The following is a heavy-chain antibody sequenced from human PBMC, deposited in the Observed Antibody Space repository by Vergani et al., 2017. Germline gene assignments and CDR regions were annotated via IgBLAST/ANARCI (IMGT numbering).Heavy chain of an antibody. V-gene: IGHV3-30-3*02. CDR3: AKQYFFSGNCLFDY. Sequence: QVQLVESGGGVIQPGRSLRLSCAASGFTFGDHGFHWVRRPPGKGLEWVALISYDGTNKYYTNSVRGRFTISRDNSKSTLFLQMNNLGTEDTAIYYCAKQYFFSGNCLFDYWGQGTLVTVSS. J-gene: IGHJ4*02. CDR2: ISYDGTNK. CDR1: GFTFGDHG. D-gene: IGHD3-10*01.